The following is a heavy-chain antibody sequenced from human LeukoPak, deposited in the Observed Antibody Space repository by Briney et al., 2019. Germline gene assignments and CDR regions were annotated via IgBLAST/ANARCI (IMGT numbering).Heavy chain of an antibody. Sequence: GGSLRLSCAASGFTFSSYSMNWVRQAPGKGLEWVSSISSSSSYIYYADSVKGRFTISRDNAKNSLYLQMNSLRAEDTAVYYCARVVLRVHRMSNDAFDIWGQGTMVTVSS. CDR1: GFTFSSYS. D-gene: IGHD2-15*01. CDR3: ARVVLRVHRMSNDAFDI. J-gene: IGHJ3*02. CDR2: ISSSSSYI. V-gene: IGHV3-21*01.